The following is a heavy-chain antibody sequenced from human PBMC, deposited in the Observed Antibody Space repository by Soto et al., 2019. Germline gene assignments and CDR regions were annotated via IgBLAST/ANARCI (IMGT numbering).Heavy chain of an antibody. CDR3: ARLIEDRTGGPPGYLYYYGMDV. V-gene: IGHV3-49*03. D-gene: IGHD7-27*01. J-gene: IGHJ6*02. CDR2: IRSKTYGGTT. Sequence: PGGSLRLSCTTSGFTFGDYAVSWFRQAPGKGLECVGFIRSKTYGGTTEYAASVKGTFTIARDDSKSTAYLQMDSPKIEDTAVYYCARLIEDRTGGPPGYLYYYGMDVWGQGTTVTVS. CDR1: GFTFGDYA.